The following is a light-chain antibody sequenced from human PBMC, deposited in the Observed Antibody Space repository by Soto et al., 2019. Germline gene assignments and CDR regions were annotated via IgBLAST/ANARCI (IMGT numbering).Light chain of an antibody. CDR1: SSDVGSYNR. V-gene: IGLV2-18*01. J-gene: IGLJ1*01. Sequence: ALTQPPSVSGSPGQSVTISCTGTSSDVGSYNRVSWYQQPPGTAPKLMIYEVSNRPSGVPDRFSGSKSGNTASLTISGLQAEDEADYYCSLYTSSSTFYVFGTGTKVTVL. CDR2: EVS. CDR3: SLYTSSSTFYV.